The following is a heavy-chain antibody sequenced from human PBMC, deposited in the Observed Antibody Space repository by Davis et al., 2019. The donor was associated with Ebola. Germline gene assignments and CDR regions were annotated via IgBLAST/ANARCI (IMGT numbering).Heavy chain of an antibody. CDR1: GYIFTSYA. V-gene: IGHV1-18*01. CDR3: ARAQFPTTSDH. CDR2: IDASNGNT. J-gene: IGHJ4*02. Sequence: AASVKVSCKASGYIFTSYAISWVRQAPGQGLEWMGWIDASNGNTNYAQNVQGRVIMTSDKATTTAYMEVGSLRSDDTAVYYCARAQFPTTSDHWGQGTLVTVSS. D-gene: IGHD1-1*01.